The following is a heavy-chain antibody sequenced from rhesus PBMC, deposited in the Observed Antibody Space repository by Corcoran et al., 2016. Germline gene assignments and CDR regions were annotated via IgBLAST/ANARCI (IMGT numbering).Heavy chain of an antibody. D-gene: IGHD6-25*01. CDR3: ARYSGSWTEYFDY. CDR2: IYGHMSRT. Sequence: QVQLQESGPGLVKPSETLSLTCAVSGGPISDYYYWNWIRQPPGKGLEWIGNIYGHMSRTYYNPALKSRVTISKDTSKNQFFLKLSSVTAADTAVYYCARYSGSWTEYFDYWGQGVLVTVSS. J-gene: IGHJ4*01. V-gene: IGHV4S9*01. CDR1: GGPISDYYY.